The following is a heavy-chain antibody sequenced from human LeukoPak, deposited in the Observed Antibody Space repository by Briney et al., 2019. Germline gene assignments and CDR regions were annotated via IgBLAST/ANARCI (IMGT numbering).Heavy chain of an antibody. CDR3: AKEGRSLQTY. Sequence: GGSLRLSCAASGFTVSSKYMGWVRQAPGKGLEWVANIKEDGTETYYVDSVKGRFTISRDNAKNSLYLQMNSLRVEDTAVYYCAKEGRSLQTYWGQGTLVTVSS. CDR1: GFTVSSKY. V-gene: IGHV3-7*03. J-gene: IGHJ4*02. D-gene: IGHD5-24*01. CDR2: IKEDGTET.